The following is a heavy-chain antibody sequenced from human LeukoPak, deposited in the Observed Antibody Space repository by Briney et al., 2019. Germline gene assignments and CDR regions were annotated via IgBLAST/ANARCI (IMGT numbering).Heavy chain of an antibody. CDR3: ASYPRYSSWPPFDY. Sequence: RASVKVSCKASGYTLTGFYMHWVRQAPGQGFEWMGWINPNTGGTNYAQKFQGRVTMTRDTPITTAYMELSGLTSDDTAVYYCASYPRYSSWPPFDYWRQGTLVTVSS. CDR2: INPNTGGT. CDR1: GYTLTGFY. J-gene: IGHJ4*02. D-gene: IGHD6-6*01. V-gene: IGHV1-2*02.